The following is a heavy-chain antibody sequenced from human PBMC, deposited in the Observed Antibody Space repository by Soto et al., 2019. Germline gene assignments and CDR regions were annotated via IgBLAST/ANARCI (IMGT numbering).Heavy chain of an antibody. CDR3: ASQQLVHYYYGMDV. V-gene: IGHV4-39*01. CDR1: GGSISSSSYY. Sequence: QLQLQESGPGLVKPSETLSLTCTVSGGSISSSSYYWGWIRQPPGKGLEGIGSIYYSGSTYSNPSLKSRVTISVDTSKNPFSLKLSSVTAADTAVYYCASQQLVHYYYGMDVWGQGTTVTVSS. D-gene: IGHD6-13*01. CDR2: IYYSGST. J-gene: IGHJ6*02.